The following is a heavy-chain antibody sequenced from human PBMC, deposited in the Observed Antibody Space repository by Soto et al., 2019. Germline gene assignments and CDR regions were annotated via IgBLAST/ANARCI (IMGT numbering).Heavy chain of an antibody. V-gene: IGHV4-30-4*01. CDR2: IYYSGGT. Sequence: SETLSLTCTLSGGSISTGDYYWSWIRQTPGKGLEWIGYIYYSGGTYYNPSLKSRVTMSVDTSKNQLSLKLSSVTAADTAVYYCARERSYVVPPWDWFDPWGQGTLVTVSS. D-gene: IGHD2-2*01. J-gene: IGHJ5*02. CDR3: ARERSYVVPPWDWFDP. CDR1: GGSISTGDYY.